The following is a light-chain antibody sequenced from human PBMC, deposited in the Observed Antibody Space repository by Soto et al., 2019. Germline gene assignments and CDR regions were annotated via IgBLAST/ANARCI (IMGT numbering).Light chain of an antibody. CDR1: SSNIGAGYD. CDR2: VSR. J-gene: IGLJ2*01. V-gene: IGLV1-40*01. Sequence: QSVLTQPPSVSGAPGQRVTISCSGSSSNIGAGYDVHWYQQLPGTAPRLLIYVSRNRPSGVPDRFSGSKSGTSASLAITGLQTDDEADYYCSSYTSSSTHVVFGGGTKLTVL. CDR3: SSYTSSSTHVV.